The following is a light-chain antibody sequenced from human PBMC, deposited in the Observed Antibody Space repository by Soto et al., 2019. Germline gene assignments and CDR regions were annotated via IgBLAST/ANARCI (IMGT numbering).Light chain of an antibody. CDR3: AAWDDSLNGVV. CDR2: SNT. Sequence: QSVLTQPPSASGTPGQRVTISCSGSSSNIGSHTVNCYQQLPGTAPRLLIYSNTQRPSGVPDRFSGSKSGTSASLAISGLQSEYEADYYCAAWDDSLNGVVFGGGTKLTVL. V-gene: IGLV1-44*01. CDR1: SSNIGSHT. J-gene: IGLJ2*01.